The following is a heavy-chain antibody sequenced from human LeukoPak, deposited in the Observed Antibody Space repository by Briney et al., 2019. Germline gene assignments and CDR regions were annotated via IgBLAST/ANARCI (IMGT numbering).Heavy chain of an antibody. Sequence: PGGSLRLSCATSAFSVTSNYMSWVRQAPGKGLEWVSVFYKDGGTYHADSAKGRFTISRDNAKNTVNLHMNTLRVEDTGLYYCTRDSGGDTNGYPSRWGQGTLVTVSS. J-gene: IGHJ4*02. CDR1: AFSVTSNY. CDR3: TRDSGGDTNGYPSR. V-gene: IGHV3-66*01. CDR2: FYKDGGT. D-gene: IGHD2-8*01.